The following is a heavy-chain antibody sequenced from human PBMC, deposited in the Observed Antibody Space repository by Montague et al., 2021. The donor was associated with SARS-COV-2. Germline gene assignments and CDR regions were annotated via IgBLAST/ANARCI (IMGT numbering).Heavy chain of an antibody. CDR3: ARGRYSSSWYGTKYYFDY. Sequence: ETLSLTCAVYGGSFSGYYWSWIRQPPGKGLEWIGEITHSGSTNYNPSLKSRVTISLDTSTNQFSLKLSSVTAADTAVYYCARGRYSSSWYGTKYYFDYWGKETLVAVSS. CDR1: GGSFSGYY. CDR2: ITHSGST. V-gene: IGHV4-34*01. J-gene: IGHJ4*02. D-gene: IGHD6-13*01.